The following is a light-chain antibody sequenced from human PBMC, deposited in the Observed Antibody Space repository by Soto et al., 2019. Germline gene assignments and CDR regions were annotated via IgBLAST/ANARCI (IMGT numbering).Light chain of an antibody. J-gene: IGKJ4*01. CDR1: ESISSW. CDR2: KAS. V-gene: IGKV1-5*03. Sequence: DIQMTQSPSTLSASVGDRVSITCRASESISSWLAWYQQKPGKAPKILINKASNLESGVPSRFSGSGSGTEFTLTISSLQPDDFANYYCQQYNTYPLTFGGGTKVEIK. CDR3: QQYNTYPLT.